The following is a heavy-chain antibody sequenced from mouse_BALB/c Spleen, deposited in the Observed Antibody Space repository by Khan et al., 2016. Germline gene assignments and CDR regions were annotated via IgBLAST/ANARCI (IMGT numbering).Heavy chain of an antibody. CDR1: GYSITSDYA. D-gene: IGHD2-10*02. CDR3: ARGMGIFNY. CDR2: ISYSGTT. V-gene: IGHV3-2*02. Sequence: EVQLQESGPGLVKPSQSLSITCTVTGYSITSDYAWNWIRQFPGNKLEWMGYISYSGTTSNNPSLKSRISITGDTSKNQLFLHLHAVTTDDTATCDGARGMGIFNYWGQCTTLTVSS. J-gene: IGHJ2*01.